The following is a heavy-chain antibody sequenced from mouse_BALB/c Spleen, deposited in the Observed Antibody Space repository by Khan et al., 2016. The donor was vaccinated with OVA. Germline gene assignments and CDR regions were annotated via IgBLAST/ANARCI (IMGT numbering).Heavy chain of an antibody. Sequence: VQLQESGPELVKPGASLKVSCKASGYKFTDYIIGWVKQSTRQGLEWIGDIFPGSGTPYYNEKFKDKATLTADNSSNPAYMQLNSLTSEDSAVYFCARGGYSVFAYWGQGTLVTVSA. V-gene: IGHV1-77*01. CDR2: IFPGSGTP. D-gene: IGHD2-14*01. J-gene: IGHJ3*01. CDR3: ARGGYSVFAY. CDR1: GYKFTDYI.